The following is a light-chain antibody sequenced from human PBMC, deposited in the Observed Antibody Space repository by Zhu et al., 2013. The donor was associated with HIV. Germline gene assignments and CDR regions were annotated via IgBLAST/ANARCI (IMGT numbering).Light chain of an antibody. CDR3: QQANSFPLT. V-gene: IGKV1D-12*01. CDR2: AAS. CDR1: LGINNW. J-gene: IGKJ4*01. Sequence: DIQMTQSPPSVSASVGDTVTITCRASLGINNWLGWYQQTPGKAPRLLIYAASTLHRGVPSRFSGSGSGTEFTLTINNLQPEDFATYYCQQANSFPLTFGGGTRVDIK.